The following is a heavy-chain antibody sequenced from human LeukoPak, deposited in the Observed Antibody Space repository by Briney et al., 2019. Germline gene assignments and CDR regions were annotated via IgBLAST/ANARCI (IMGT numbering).Heavy chain of an antibody. CDR2: IIPIFGTA. V-gene: IGHV1-69*01. Sequence: SVKVSCKASGGTFSSYAISWVRQAPGQGLEWMGGIIPIFGTANYAQKFQGRVTITADESTSTAYMELSSLRSEDTAVYYCARDISYYYDSSGFDWGQGTLVTVSS. D-gene: IGHD3-22*01. CDR1: GGTFSSYA. J-gene: IGHJ4*02. CDR3: ARDISYYYDSSGFD.